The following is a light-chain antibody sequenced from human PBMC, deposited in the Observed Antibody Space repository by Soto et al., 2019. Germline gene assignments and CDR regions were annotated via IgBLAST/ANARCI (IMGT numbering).Light chain of an antibody. CDR3: QQYNSYLYT. Sequence: DIQMTQSPSTLSASVGDRVTITCRASQSITTWLAWYQQKPGKAPNLLIYDASNVESGVPSRFSGSGSGTEFTLTISSLQPDDFATYYCQQYNSYLYTFGQGTKLEIK. CDR1: QSITTW. V-gene: IGKV1-5*01. CDR2: DAS. J-gene: IGKJ2*01.